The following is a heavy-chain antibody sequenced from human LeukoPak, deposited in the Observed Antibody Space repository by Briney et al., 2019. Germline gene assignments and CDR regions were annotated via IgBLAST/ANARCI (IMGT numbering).Heavy chain of an antibody. Sequence: SAKVSCKASVGTFNYYTIYGVRHAPGQGLGWEGRSVSMCGVPDNAQKLHGRVTLTADKPTSTAYMELSSLRSEDTAMYYCAIMGGSTTRAVDSWAQGTLVTVSS. J-gene: IGHJ4*02. CDR2: SVSMCGVP. V-gene: IGHV1-69*02. D-gene: IGHD2-8*01. CDR1: VGTFNYYT. CDR3: AIMGGSTTRAVDS.